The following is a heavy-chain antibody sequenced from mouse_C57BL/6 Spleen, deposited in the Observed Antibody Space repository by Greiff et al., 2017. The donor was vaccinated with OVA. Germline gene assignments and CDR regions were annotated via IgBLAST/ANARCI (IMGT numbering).Heavy chain of an antibody. CDR3: ASNFPHYYGSSYGNY. D-gene: IGHD1-1*01. CDR1: GYSFTGYY. V-gene: IGHV1-42*01. Sequence: VQLQQSGPELVKPGASVKISCKASGYSFTGYYMNWVKQSPEKSLEWIGEINPSTGGTTYNQKFKAKATLTVDKSSSTAYMQLKSLTSEDSAVYYCASNFPHYYGSSYGNYWGQGTTLTVSS. CDR2: INPSTGGT. J-gene: IGHJ2*01.